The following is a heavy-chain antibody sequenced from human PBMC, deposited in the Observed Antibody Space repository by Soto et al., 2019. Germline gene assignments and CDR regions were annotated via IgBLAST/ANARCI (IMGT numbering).Heavy chain of an antibody. J-gene: IGHJ6*02. D-gene: IGHD6-13*01. CDR3: ARESRGVAAAGSYYYYGMDV. CDR2: IKQDGSEK. CDR1: GFTFSSYW. V-gene: IGHV3-7*03. Sequence: EVQLVESGGGLVQPGGSLRLSCAASGFTFSSYWMSWVRQAPGKGLEWVANIKQDGSEKYYVDSVKGRFTISRDNAKNSLYLQMNSVRAEDTAVYYCARESRGVAAAGSYYYYGMDVWGQGTTVTVSS.